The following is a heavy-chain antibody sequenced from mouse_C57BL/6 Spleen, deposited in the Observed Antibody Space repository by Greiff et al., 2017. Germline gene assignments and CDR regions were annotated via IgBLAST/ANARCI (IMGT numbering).Heavy chain of an antibody. CDR1: GYSITSGYD. J-gene: IGHJ4*01. D-gene: IGHD3-3*01. Sequence: EVQRVESGPGMVKPSQSLSLTCTVTGYSITSGYDWHWIRHFPGNKLEWMGYISYSGSTNYNPSLKSRISITHDTSKNHFFLKLNSVTTEDTATYYCAREGTGAMDYWGQGTSVTVSS. CDR2: ISYSGST. CDR3: AREGTGAMDY. V-gene: IGHV3-1*01.